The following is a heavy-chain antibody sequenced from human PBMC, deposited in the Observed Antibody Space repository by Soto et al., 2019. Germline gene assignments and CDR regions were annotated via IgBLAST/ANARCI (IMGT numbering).Heavy chain of an antibody. Sequence: PSETLSLTCTVSGGSISSGDNYWSWIRQPPGKGLEWIGYIYYSGSTFYNPSLKSRVTISVDTSKNQFSLKLSSVTAADTAVYYCARAHYDRSGYYFDYWGQGTLVTV. CDR1: GGSISSGDNY. CDR2: IYYSGST. CDR3: ARAHYDRSGYYFDY. V-gene: IGHV4-30-4*01. J-gene: IGHJ4*02. D-gene: IGHD3-22*01.